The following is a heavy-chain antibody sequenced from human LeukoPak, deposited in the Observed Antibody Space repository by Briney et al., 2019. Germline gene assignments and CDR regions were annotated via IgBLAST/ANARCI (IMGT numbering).Heavy chain of an antibody. Sequence: SVKVSCTASGGTFSSYAISWVRQAPGQGLEWMGGIIPIFGTANYAQKFQGRVTITADESTSTAYMELSSLRSEDTAVYYCASGTSGYSYGSWGQGTLVTVSS. D-gene: IGHD5-18*01. CDR1: GGTFSSYA. CDR2: IIPIFGTA. CDR3: ASGTSGYSYGS. V-gene: IGHV1-69*13. J-gene: IGHJ4*02.